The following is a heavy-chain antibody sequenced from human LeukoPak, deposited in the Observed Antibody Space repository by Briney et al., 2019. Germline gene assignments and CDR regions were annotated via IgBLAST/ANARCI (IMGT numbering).Heavy chain of an antibody. V-gene: IGHV3-23*01. Sequence: GASLRLSRAASGFIFSNHAMYWVRQAPGKGLEWVSAISGSGGSTYYADSVKGRFTISRDNSKNTLYLQMNSLRAEDTAVYYCAKGSWFQYFQHWGQGTLVTVSS. D-gene: IGHD3-10*01. J-gene: IGHJ1*01. CDR3: AKGSWFQYFQH. CDR1: GFIFSNHA. CDR2: ISGSGGST.